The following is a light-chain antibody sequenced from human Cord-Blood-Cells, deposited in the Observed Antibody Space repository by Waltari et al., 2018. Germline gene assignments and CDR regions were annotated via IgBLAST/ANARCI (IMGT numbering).Light chain of an antibody. CDR3: QQYYSTPVT. CDR2: WAS. Sequence: DIVMTQSPDSLAVFLGERAPTNCKHSQSVLYSSNNKNYLDWYHQKPGQPPKLRIYWASTRESGVPDRFRGSCSGTDVTHTIGCLQAQDGAVYYCQQYYSTPVTFSPGTKVDIK. V-gene: IGKV4-1*01. CDR1: QSVLYSSNNKNY. J-gene: IGKJ3*01.